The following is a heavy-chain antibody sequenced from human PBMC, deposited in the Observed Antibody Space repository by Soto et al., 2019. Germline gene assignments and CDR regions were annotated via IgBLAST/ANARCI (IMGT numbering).Heavy chain of an antibody. Sequence: PGGSLRLSCVASGLTFTTYWMTWVRQAPGKGLEWVANIKQDGSEKYYVDSVKGRFTISRDDAENSLYLQMNNLRAEDTAVYYCTRNRAQFDTWGQGTPVTVSS. CDR1: GLTFTTYW. D-gene: IGHD1-26*01. CDR2: IKQDGSEK. V-gene: IGHV3-7*01. J-gene: IGHJ5*02. CDR3: TRNRAQFDT.